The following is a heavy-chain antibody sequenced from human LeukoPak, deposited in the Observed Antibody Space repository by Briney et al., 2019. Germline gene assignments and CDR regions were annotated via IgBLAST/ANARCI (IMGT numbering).Heavy chain of an antibody. CDR2: ISYDGSNK. J-gene: IGHJ4*02. Sequence: PGRSLRLSCAASGFTFSSYAMHWVRQAPGKGLEWVAVISYDGSNKYYADSVKGRFTISRDNSKNTLYLQMNSLRAEDTAVYYCAKGLYYYDSSGLLPAGYFDYWGQGTLVTVSS. D-gene: IGHD3-22*01. V-gene: IGHV3-30*04. CDR3: AKGLYYYDSSGLLPAGYFDY. CDR1: GFTFSSYA.